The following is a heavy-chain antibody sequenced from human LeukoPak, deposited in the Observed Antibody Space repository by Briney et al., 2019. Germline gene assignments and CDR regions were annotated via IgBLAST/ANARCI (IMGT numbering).Heavy chain of an antibody. J-gene: IGHJ4*02. V-gene: IGHV1-3*01. CDR2: INDGNGNT. CDR3: ARDLGGGWSSPDY. CDR1: GYTFTSYA. Sequence: ASVKVSCTASGYTFTSYAMHWVRQAPGQRLEWMGWINDGNGNTKYSQKFQGRVTVTRDTSASTAYMELNSLRSEDTAVYYCARDLGGGWSSPDYWGQGTLVTVSS. D-gene: IGHD6-19*01.